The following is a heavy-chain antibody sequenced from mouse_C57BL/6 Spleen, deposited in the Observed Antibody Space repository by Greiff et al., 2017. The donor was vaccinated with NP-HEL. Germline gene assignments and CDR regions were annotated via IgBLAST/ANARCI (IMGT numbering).Heavy chain of an antibody. J-gene: IGHJ2*01. CDR2: IDPENGDT. D-gene: IGHD1-1*01. CDR1: GFNIKDDY. V-gene: IGHV14-4*01. Sequence: VQLKQSGAELVRPGASVKLSCTASGFNIKDDYMHWVKQRPEQGLEWIGWIDPENGDTEYASKFQGKATITADTSSNTAYLQLSSLTSEDTAVYYCTTGYYYGSSYWGQGTTLTVSS. CDR3: TTGYYYGSSY.